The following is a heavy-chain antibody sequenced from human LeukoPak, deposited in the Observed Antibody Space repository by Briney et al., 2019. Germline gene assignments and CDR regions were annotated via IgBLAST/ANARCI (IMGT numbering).Heavy chain of an antibody. CDR3: ARQEVVARDAFDI. CDR2: ISAYNGNT. D-gene: IGHD5-12*01. V-gene: IGHV1-18*01. CDR1: GYTFSSYC. J-gene: IGHJ3*02. Sequence: ASVKVSCKASGYTFSSYCIRWGRPAPGQGPEWMGWISAYNGNTNYAQKLEGRVTMTTDTSTSTAYMELRSLRSDDTAVYYCARQEVVARDAFDIWGQGTMVTVSS.